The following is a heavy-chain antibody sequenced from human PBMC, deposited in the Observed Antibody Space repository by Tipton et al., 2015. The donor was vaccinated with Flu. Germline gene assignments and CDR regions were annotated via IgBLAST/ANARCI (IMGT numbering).Heavy chain of an antibody. CDR1: GGSISSYY. J-gene: IGHJ4*02. V-gene: IGHV4-59*01. CDR2: IYYSGST. D-gene: IGHD1-26*01. Sequence: TLSLTCTVSGGSISSYYWSWIRQPPGKGLEWIGYIYYSGSTIYNPSLKSRVTISVDTSKNQFSLKLSSVTAADTAVYYCARAPDSIVGATVFDYWGQGTLVTVSS. CDR3: ARAPDSIVGATVFDY.